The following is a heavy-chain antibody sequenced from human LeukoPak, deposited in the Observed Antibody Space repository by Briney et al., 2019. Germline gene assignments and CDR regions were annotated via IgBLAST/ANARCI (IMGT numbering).Heavy chain of an antibody. Sequence: PGESLRLSCAASGFTFSNYAMSWVRQAPGKGLEWVSGISWNSGSIGYADSVKGRFTISRDNAKKSLYLQMNSLRAEDTALYYCARDIVGVIEAALDYWGQGTQVTVSS. CDR2: ISWNSGSI. J-gene: IGHJ4*02. V-gene: IGHV3-9*01. CDR1: GFTFSNYA. D-gene: IGHD2-15*01. CDR3: ARDIVGVIEAALDY.